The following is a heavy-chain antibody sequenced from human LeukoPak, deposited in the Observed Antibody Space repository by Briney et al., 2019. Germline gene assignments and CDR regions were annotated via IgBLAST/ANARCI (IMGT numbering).Heavy chain of an antibody. CDR3: ARGIVVVPAALDY. CDR2: IKQDGSEK. J-gene: IGHJ4*02. V-gene: IGHV3-7*01. D-gene: IGHD2-2*01. Sequence: GGSLRLSCAASGFTFSSYWMSWVRQAPGKGLEWVANIKQDGSEKYYVDSVKGRFTISRDNAKNSLYLQMNSLRAEDTAVYYCARGIVVVPAALDYWGQGTLVTVSS. CDR1: GFTFSSYW.